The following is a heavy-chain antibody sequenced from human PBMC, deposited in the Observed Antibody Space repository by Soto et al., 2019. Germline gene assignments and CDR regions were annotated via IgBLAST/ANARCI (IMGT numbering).Heavy chain of an antibody. CDR2: IYYSGST. CDR3: ARDPRNSNYYYYGMDV. Sequence: SETLSLTCTVSGGSVSSGSYYWSWIRQPPGKGLEWIGYIYYSGSTNYNPSLKSRVTISVDTSKNQFSLKLSSVTAADTAVYYCARDPRNSNYYYYGMDVWGQGTTVTVSS. V-gene: IGHV4-61*01. CDR1: GGSVSSGSYY. J-gene: IGHJ6*02.